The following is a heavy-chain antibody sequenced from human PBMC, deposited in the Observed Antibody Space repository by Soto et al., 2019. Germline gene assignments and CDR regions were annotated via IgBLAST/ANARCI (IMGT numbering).Heavy chain of an antibody. Sequence: EVQLVESGGGLVQSGGSLRLSCAASGFTFSTYWIHWVRQAPGKGLVWVSRINSDGSSTNYADSVKGRFTISRDNGKNTLFLQMSSLRAEQTAVYDDARPRWAGRTDRAVWGQRTTVTVSS. CDR1: GFTFSTYW. J-gene: IGHJ6*02. CDR3: ARPRWAGRTDRAV. CDR2: INSDGSST. D-gene: IGHD2-15*01. V-gene: IGHV3-74*01.